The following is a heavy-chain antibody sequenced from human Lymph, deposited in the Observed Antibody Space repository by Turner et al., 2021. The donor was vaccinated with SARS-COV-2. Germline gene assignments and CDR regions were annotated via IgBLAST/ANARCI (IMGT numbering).Heavy chain of an antibody. V-gene: IGHV1-8*02. CDR2: MNPNSGNT. D-gene: IGHD1-26*01. CDR1: GYTFTSYD. CDR3: ARGRYSGGGMDV. J-gene: IGHJ6*02. Sequence: QVQLVQSGAEVKKPGASVKVSCKAPGYTFTSYDINWVRQATGQGLEWRGWMNPNSGNTGYAQKFQGRFTMTRNTSISTAYMELSSLRSEDTAVYYCARGRYSGGGMDVWGQGTTVTVSS.